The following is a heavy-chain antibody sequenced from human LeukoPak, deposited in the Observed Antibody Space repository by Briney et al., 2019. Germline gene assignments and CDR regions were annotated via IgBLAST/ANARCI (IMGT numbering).Heavy chain of an antibody. CDR2: INPNSGGT. V-gene: IGHV1-2*02. Sequence: GASVKVSCKASGYTFTGYYMHWVRQAPGQGLEWMGWINPNSGGTNYAQKFQGRVTMTRDTSISTAYMELSRLRSDDTAVYYCAGDATYYDFWSSYYTVGSFDYWGQGTLVTVSS. J-gene: IGHJ4*02. CDR3: AGDATYYDFWSSYYTVGSFDY. D-gene: IGHD3-3*01. CDR1: GYTFTGYY.